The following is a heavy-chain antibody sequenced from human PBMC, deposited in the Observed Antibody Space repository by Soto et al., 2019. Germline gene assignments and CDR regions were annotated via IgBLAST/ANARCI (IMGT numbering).Heavy chain of an antibody. D-gene: IGHD2-2*01. CDR1: GYSFTSVW. CDR2: IYPGDSDT. V-gene: IGHV5-51*01. CDR3: ARSPAYFDD. J-gene: IGHJ4*02. Sequence: PGESLKISCQASGYSFTSVWIGWVRQMPGKGLEWMGMIYPGDSDTKYSPSFQGQVTISADKSISTAYLQWSSLKASDTAMYYCARSPAYFDDWGQGTPVTVSS.